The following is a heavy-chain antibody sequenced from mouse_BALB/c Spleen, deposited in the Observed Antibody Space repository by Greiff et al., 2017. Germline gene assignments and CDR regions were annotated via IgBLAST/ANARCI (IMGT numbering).Heavy chain of an antibody. CDR3: ATAYYGNYEGAMDY. CDR2: IWAGGST. J-gene: IGHJ4*01. CDR1: GFSLTSYG. V-gene: IGHV2-9*02. D-gene: IGHD2-10*01. Sequence: VQLQESGPGLVAPSQSLSITCTVSGFSLTSYGVHWVRQPPGKGLEWLGVIWAGGSTNYNSALMSRLSISKDNSKSQVFLKMNSLQTDDTAMYYCATAYYGNYEGAMDYWGQGTSVTVSS.